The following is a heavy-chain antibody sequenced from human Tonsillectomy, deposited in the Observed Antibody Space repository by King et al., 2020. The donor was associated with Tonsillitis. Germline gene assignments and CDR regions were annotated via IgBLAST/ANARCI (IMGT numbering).Heavy chain of an antibody. CDR1: GFTFDDYT. Sequence: VQLVESGGGLVQPGRSLRLSCAASGFTFDDYTMHWVRQAPGKGLEWVSGITWNSGSIGYVDSVKGRFTISRDNAKNSLYLQMNSLRPEDTALYYCAKDIESSGWFGMHVWGQGTTVTVPS. CDR2: ITWNSGSI. CDR3: AKDIESSGWFGMHV. J-gene: IGHJ6*02. D-gene: IGHD6-19*01. V-gene: IGHV3-9*01.